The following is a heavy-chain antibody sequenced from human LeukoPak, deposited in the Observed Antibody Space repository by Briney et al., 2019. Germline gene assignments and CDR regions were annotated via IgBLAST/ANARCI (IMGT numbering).Heavy chain of an antibody. D-gene: IGHD6-19*01. CDR3: AKDKSPGVAGTFDY. V-gene: IGHV3-9*01. Sequence: GGSLRLSCAASGFTFDDYAMYWVRQAPGKGLEWVSGISWNSGSIGYADSVKGRFTISRDNAKNSLYLQMSSLRAEDTALYYCAKDKSPGVAGTFDYWGQGTLVTVSS. CDR2: ISWNSGSI. J-gene: IGHJ4*02. CDR1: GFTFDDYA.